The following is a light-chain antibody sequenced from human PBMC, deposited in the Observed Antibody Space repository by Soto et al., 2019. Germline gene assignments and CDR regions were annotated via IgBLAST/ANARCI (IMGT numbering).Light chain of an antibody. J-gene: IGKJ4*01. CDR1: QTISNFH. Sequence: EIVVTQSPGTLSLSPGDRATLSCRTSQTISNFHLAWYQQKPARSPRLLIYGTSTRATGGIADRFSGSGSGTDFTLTISRLEPEDFAVYYCQYDGSSSTFGGGTTVEIK. CDR2: GTS. V-gene: IGKV3-20*01. CDR3: QYDGSSST.